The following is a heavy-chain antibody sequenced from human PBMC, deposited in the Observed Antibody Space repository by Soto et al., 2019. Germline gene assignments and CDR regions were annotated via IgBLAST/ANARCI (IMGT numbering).Heavy chain of an antibody. CDR1: GFTFSSYA. D-gene: IGHD2-15*01. V-gene: IGHV3-33*08. CDR3: ARDYCTGSSCYSFDT. CDR2: IWNDGSTE. Sequence: GGSLRLSCAASGFTFSSYAMNWVRQAPGKGLEWVAVIWNDGSTEYYADSVKGRFTISRDTAKSAMFLQMNSLTVEDTARYFCARDYCTGSSCYSFDTWGQGALVTVSS. J-gene: IGHJ4*02.